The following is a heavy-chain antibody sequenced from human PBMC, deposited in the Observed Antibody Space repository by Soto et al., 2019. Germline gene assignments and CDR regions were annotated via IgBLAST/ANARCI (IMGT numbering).Heavy chain of an antibody. D-gene: IGHD5-12*01. CDR1: GGSFSCYY. CDR2: INHSGST. V-gene: IGHV4-34*01. CDR3: ASEDIVATIDY. Sequence: SETLSVTCAVYGGSFSCYYWSWIRQPPGKGREWIGEINHSGSTNYNPSLKSRVTISVDTSKNQFSLKLISVTAADTAVYYCASEDIVATIDYWGQGTLVTVSS. J-gene: IGHJ4*02.